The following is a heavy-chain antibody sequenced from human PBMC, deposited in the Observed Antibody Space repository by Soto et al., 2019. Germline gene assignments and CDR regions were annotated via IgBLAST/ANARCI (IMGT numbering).Heavy chain of an antibody. J-gene: IGHJ4*02. Sequence: VQVLESGGGLVQPGGSLRLSCSVSGFAFGGFTMTWVRQAPGKGLEWVSSISGSAARTYYAGSVQGRFTMSRDSSTRTWYLELDSLSVEATADCSCARGGVGTTGSCDFSGQGPLVAGSS. D-gene: IGHD6-13*01. V-gene: IGHV3-23*01. CDR1: GFAFGGFT. CDR2: ISGSAART. CDR3: ARGGVGTTGSCDF.